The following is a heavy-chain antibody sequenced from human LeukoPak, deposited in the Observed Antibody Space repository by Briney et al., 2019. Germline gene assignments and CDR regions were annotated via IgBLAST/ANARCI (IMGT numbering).Heavy chain of an antibody. CDR2: IYYSGST. D-gene: IGHD1-26*01. CDR3: ARVLVGATGCFDY. V-gene: IGHV4-39*07. J-gene: IGHJ4*02. CDR1: GGSISSSSYY. Sequence: PSETLSLTCTVSGGSISSSSYYWGWIRQPPGKGLEWIGSIYYSGSTYYNPSLKSRVTISVDTSKNQFSLKLSSVTAADTAVYYCARVLVGATGCFDYWGQGTLVTVSS.